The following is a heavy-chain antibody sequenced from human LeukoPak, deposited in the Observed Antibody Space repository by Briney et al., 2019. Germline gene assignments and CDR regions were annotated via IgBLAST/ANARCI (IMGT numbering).Heavy chain of an antibody. Sequence: PGGSLRLSCTASGLTFSPFWMNWVRQAPGKGLEWVAAINGAGDDTFHVDSVKGRFIISRDNAENSLYLQMNGLRVEDTAVYYCARDFAQSKFDYWGQGILVTVSS. J-gene: IGHJ4*02. CDR2: INGAGDDT. V-gene: IGHV3-7*03. D-gene: IGHD4-11*01. CDR1: GLTFSPFW. CDR3: ARDFAQSKFDY.